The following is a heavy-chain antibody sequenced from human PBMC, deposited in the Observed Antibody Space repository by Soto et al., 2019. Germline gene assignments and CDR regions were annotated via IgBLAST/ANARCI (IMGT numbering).Heavy chain of an antibody. J-gene: IGHJ6*02. CDR2: IYYSGST. Sequence: SETLSLTCTVSGGSISSGGYYWSWIRQHPGKGLEWIGYIYYSGSTYYNPSLKSRVTISVDTSKNQFSLKLSSVTAADTAVYYCAREWVLDTAMAGGYYYGMDVWGQGTTVTVSS. D-gene: IGHD5-18*01. CDR1: GGSISSGGYY. V-gene: IGHV4-31*03. CDR3: AREWVLDTAMAGGYYYGMDV.